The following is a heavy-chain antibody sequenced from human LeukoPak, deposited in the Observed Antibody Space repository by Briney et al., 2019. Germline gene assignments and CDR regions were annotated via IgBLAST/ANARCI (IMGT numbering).Heavy chain of an antibody. D-gene: IGHD6-19*01. CDR3: AKKVAEALKGMQWLVTGHFDY. Sequence: PGGSLRLSCAASGFTFSSYAMSWVRQAPGKGLEWVSAISGSGGSTYYADSVKGRFTISRDNSKNTLYLQMNSLRAEDTAVYYCAKKVAEALKGMQWLVTGHFDYWGQGTLVTVSS. CDR2: ISGSGGST. V-gene: IGHV3-23*01. CDR1: GFTFSSYA. J-gene: IGHJ4*02.